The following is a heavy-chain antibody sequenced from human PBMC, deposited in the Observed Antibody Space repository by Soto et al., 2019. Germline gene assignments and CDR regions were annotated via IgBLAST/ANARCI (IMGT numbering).Heavy chain of an antibody. V-gene: IGHV3-48*03. CDR3: ARVSPYYYDSSGYYYVASGGFDY. CDR2: ISSSGSTI. D-gene: IGHD3-22*01. Sequence: GGSLRLSXAASGFTFSSYEMNWVRQAPGKGLEWVSYISSSGSTIYYADSVKGRFTISRDNAKNSLYLQMNSLRAEDTAVYYCARVSPYYYDSSGYYYVASGGFDYWGQGTLVTVSS. J-gene: IGHJ4*02. CDR1: GFTFSSYE.